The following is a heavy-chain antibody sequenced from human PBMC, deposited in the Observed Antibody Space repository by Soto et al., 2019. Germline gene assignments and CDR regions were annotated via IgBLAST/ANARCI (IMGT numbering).Heavy chain of an antibody. Sequence: QVQLVESEGGVVQPGRSLRLSCAASGFTFSSYGMHWVRQAPGKGLEWVAVISYDGSNKYYADSVKGRFTISRDNSKNTLYLQMNSLRAEDTAVYYCAKWRFGHGDYYGMDVWGQGTTVTVSS. J-gene: IGHJ6*02. D-gene: IGHD3-16*01. V-gene: IGHV3-30*18. CDR1: GFTFSSYG. CDR3: AKWRFGHGDYYGMDV. CDR2: ISYDGSNK.